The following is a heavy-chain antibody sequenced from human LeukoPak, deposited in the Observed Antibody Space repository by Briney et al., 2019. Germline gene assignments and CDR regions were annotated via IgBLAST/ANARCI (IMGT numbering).Heavy chain of an antibody. Sequence: GGSLRLSCAASGFTVSSNYMSWVRQAPGKGLEWVSVIYSGGSTYYADSVKGRFTISRDNSKNTLYLQMNSLRAEDTAVYYCANESIVVSGRNPGLNDYWGQGTLVTVSS. CDR1: GFTVSSNY. J-gene: IGHJ4*02. CDR3: ANESIVVSGRNPGLNDY. V-gene: IGHV3-53*01. CDR2: IYSGGST. D-gene: IGHD2-2*01.